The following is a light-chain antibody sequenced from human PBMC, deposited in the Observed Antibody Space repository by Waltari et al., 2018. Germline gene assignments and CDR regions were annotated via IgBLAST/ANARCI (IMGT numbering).Light chain of an antibody. Sequence: NFMLTQPHSVSESPGKTVTLSCTRRSGSVASSYVQGYQQRPGSAPTIVIFEHTPRPSRGPDRFSGSIDCSSTSASLTLSGLTTEDEADYYCQSYDSSSQVFGGGTRLTVL. V-gene: IGLV6-57*04. CDR3: QSYDSSSQV. CDR2: EHT. J-gene: IGLJ3*02. CDR1: SGSVASSY.